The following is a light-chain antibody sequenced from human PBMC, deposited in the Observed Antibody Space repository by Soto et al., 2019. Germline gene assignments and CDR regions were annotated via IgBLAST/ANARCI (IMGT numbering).Light chain of an antibody. CDR3: QQDDGWPQGYS. Sequence: EIVMTQSPVTLSVSPGERAILSCRASQSVRTNLAWYQQKLVQHPRLLIYDASTRATGIPASFSGSGSSTEFAVSNSSLPSEDFATYYCQQDDGWPQGYSFGQRTKL. J-gene: IGKJ2*01. CDR2: DAS. V-gene: IGKV3-15*01. CDR1: QSVRTN.